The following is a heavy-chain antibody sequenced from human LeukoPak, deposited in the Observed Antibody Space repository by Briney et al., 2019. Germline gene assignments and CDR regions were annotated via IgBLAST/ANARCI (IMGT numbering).Heavy chain of an antibody. CDR3: ARVANRDSSGYYEALDF. J-gene: IGHJ4*02. CDR2: INPSGGST. Sequence: ASVKVSFKASGYTFTSYYMHWVRQAPGQGLEWMGIINPSGGSTSYPQKLQGRVTMTRDTSTSTVYMELSSLRSEDTAVYYCARVANRDSSGYYEALDFWGQGTLVTVSS. D-gene: IGHD3-22*01. CDR1: GYTFTSYY. V-gene: IGHV1-46*04.